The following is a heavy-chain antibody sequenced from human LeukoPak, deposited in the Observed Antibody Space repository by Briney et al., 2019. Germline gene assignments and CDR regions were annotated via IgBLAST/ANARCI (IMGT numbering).Heavy chain of an antibody. CDR1: GFTFSSYA. CDR2: ISDNGGST. CDR3: ARGDFPHAFDI. Sequence: GGSLRLSCTASGFTFSSYAMYWVRQAPGKGLEYVSAISDNGGSTYYANSVKGRFTISRDNSKNTLYLQMGSLRAEDMAVYYCARGDFPHAFDIWGQGTMVTVSS. D-gene: IGHD2-21*02. J-gene: IGHJ3*02. V-gene: IGHV3-64*01.